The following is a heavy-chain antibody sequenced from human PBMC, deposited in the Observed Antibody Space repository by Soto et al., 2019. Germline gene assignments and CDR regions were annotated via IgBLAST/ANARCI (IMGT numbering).Heavy chain of an antibody. Sequence: SDPLSLTCTVSGGSISSYYWSWIRQPPGKGLEWIGYIYYSGSTNYNPSLKSRVTISVDTSKNQFSLKLSSVTAADTAVYYCARVGSSGWFRSWFDPWGQGTLVTVSS. CDR3: ARVGSSGWFRSWFDP. CDR2: IYYSGST. CDR1: GGSISSYY. J-gene: IGHJ5*02. V-gene: IGHV4-59*01. D-gene: IGHD6-19*01.